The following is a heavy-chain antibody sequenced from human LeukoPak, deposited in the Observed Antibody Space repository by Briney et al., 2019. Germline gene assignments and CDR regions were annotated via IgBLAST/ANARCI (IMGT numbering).Heavy chain of an antibody. CDR1: GGSFSGYY. Sequence: PSETLSLTCAVYGGSFSGYYWSWIRQPPGKGLGWIGEINHSGSTNYNPSLKSRVTISVDTSKNQFSLKLSSVTAADTAVYYCARAWIRGGWFDPWGQGTLVTVSS. CDR2: INHSGST. D-gene: IGHD3-10*01. CDR3: ARAWIRGGWFDP. J-gene: IGHJ5*02. V-gene: IGHV4-34*01.